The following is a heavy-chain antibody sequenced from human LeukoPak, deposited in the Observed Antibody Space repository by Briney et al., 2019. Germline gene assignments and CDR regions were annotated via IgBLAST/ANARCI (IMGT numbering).Heavy chain of an antibody. CDR3: ARVRSDYGDPLGFDY. D-gene: IGHD4-17*01. CDR1: GFTVSSNY. Sequence: GSLRLSCAASGFTVSSNYMSWVRQAPGKGLEWVSVIYSGGSTYYADSVKGRFTISRDNSKNTLYLQMNSLRAEDTAVYYCARVRSDYGDPLGFDYWGQGTLVTVSS. CDR2: IYSGGST. V-gene: IGHV3-53*01. J-gene: IGHJ4*02.